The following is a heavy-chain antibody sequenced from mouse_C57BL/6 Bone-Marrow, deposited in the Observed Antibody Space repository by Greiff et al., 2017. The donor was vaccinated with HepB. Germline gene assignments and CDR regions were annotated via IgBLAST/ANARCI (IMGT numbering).Heavy chain of an antibody. CDR3: AIIVYSNYVFAY. Sequence: VHVKQSVAELVRPGASVKLSCTASGFNIKNTYMHWVKQRPEQGLEWIGRIDPANGNTKYAPKFQGKATITADTSSNTAYLQLSSLTSEDTAIYYCAIIVYSNYVFAYWGQGTLVTVSA. D-gene: IGHD2-5*01. CDR1: GFNIKNTY. V-gene: IGHV14-3*01. J-gene: IGHJ3*01. CDR2: IDPANGNT.